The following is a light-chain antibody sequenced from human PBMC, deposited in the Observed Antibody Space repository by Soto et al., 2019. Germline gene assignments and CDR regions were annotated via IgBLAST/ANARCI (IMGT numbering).Light chain of an antibody. Sequence: EIVMTQSPATLSVSPGERATLSCRASQSVSSNLAWYQQKPGQAPRLLIYGASIRATGIPARFSGSESGTEFTLTISSLQSEDFAVYYCQQYNNWPATFGQGTKVEIK. J-gene: IGKJ1*01. CDR3: QQYNNWPAT. CDR2: GAS. CDR1: QSVSSN. V-gene: IGKV3D-15*01.